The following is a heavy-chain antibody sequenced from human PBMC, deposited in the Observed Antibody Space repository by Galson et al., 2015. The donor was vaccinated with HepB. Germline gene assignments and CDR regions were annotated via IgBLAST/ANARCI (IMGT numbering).Heavy chain of an antibody. CDR3: ARRSWGNDAFDI. J-gene: IGHJ3*02. V-gene: IGHV1-2*02. CDR1: GYTFIDYY. CDR2: VNPNSGGT. Sequence: SVKVSCKASGYTFIDYYIYWVRQAPGQGLEWMGCVNPNSGGTNYAQKFQGRVTLTRDTSISTACMELSSLRSDDTAVYYCARRSWGNDAFDIWGQGTVVAVSS. D-gene: IGHD3-16*01.